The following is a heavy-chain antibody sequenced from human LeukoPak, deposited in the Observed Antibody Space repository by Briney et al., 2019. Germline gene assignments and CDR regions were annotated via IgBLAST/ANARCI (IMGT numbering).Heavy chain of an antibody. J-gene: IGHJ4*02. CDR3: ARSSGYMSY. V-gene: IGHV4-38-2*02. CDR1: HYSISSNYY. CDR2: IYHSGST. Sequence: SETLSLTCTVSHYSISSNYYWGWIRQPPGKGLEWIGSIYHSGSTYYNPSLKSRVTISVDTSKNQFSLKLTSVTAADTAVYYCARSSGYMSYWGQGTLVTVSS. D-gene: IGHD3-22*01.